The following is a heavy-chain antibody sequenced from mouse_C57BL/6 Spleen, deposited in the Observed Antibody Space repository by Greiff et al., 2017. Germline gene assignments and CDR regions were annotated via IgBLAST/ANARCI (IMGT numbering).Heavy chain of an antibody. J-gene: IGHJ3*01. Sequence: QVQLQQPGAELVMPGASVKLSCKASGYTFTSYWMHWVKQRPGQGLEWIGEIDPSDSYTNYNQKFKGKSTLTVDNSSSTAYMQRSSLTSEDSAVYYCARQLGREFAYWGQGTLVTVSA. D-gene: IGHD4-1*02. CDR1: GYTFTSYW. V-gene: IGHV1-69*01. CDR2: IDPSDSYT. CDR3: ARQLGREFAY.